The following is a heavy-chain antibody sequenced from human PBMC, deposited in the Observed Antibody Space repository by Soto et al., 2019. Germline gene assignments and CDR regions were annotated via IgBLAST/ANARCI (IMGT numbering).Heavy chain of an antibody. J-gene: IGHJ4*02. CDR3: ARVITGTTPDY. CDR2: IYYSGST. V-gene: IGHV4-59*01. D-gene: IGHD1-7*01. CDR1: GGSISSYY. Sequence: PSETLSLTCTVSGGSISSYYWSWIRQPPGKGLEWIGYIYYSGSTNYNPSLKSRVTISVDTSKNQFSRKLSSVTAADTAVYYCARVITGTTPDYWGQGTLVTVSS.